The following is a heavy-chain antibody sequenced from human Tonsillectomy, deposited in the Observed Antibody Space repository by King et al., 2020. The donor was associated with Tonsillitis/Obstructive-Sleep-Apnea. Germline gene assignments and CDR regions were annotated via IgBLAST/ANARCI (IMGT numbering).Heavy chain of an antibody. CDR3: ASVCSSPSCYRYYYYGMDV. CDR1: GYTFTSYG. Sequence: QLVQSGAEVKKPGASVKVSCKASGYTFTSYGISWVRQAPGQGLEWMGWISAYNGNTNYAQKLQGRVTMTTDTSTSTAYMELRSLRSDDTAVYYCASVCSSPSCYRYYYYGMDVWGQGTTVTVSS. J-gene: IGHJ6*02. CDR2: ISAYNGNT. V-gene: IGHV1-18*01. D-gene: IGHD2-2*02.